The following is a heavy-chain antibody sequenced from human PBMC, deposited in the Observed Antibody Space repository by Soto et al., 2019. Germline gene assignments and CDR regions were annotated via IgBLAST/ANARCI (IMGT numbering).Heavy chain of an antibody. V-gene: IGHV3-21*01. CDR2: ISSSSSYI. CDR1: GFTFSSYS. J-gene: IGHJ4*02. CDR3: ASASFYSRAFDY. Sequence: EVQLVESGGGLVKPGGSLRLSCAASGFTFSSYSMNWVRQAPGKGLEWVSSISSSSSYIYYADSVKGRFTISRDNAKNSLYLQMNSLRAEDTAVYYCASASFYSRAFDYWGQGTLVTVSS. D-gene: IGHD3-22*01.